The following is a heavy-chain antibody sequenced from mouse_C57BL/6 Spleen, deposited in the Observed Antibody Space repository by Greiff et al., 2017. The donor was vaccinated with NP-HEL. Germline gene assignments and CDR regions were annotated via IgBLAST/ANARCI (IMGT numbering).Heavy chain of an antibody. D-gene: IGHD1-1*01. CDR3: AKDYGSSYLYTEAMDY. Sequence: QVQLQQSGPGLVQPSQSLSITCTVSGFSLTSYGVHWVRQPPGKGLEWLGVIWSGGSTDYNAAFISRLSISKDNSKSQVFFKMNSLQADDTAIYYCAKDYGSSYLYTEAMDYWGQGTSVTVSS. CDR1: GFSLTSYG. V-gene: IGHV2-4*01. CDR2: IWSGGST. J-gene: IGHJ4*01.